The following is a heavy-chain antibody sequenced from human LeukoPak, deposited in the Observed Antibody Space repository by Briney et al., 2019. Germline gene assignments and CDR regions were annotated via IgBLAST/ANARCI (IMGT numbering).Heavy chain of an antibody. Sequence: GRSLRLSCAASGFRFGDYAMHWVRQAPGKGLEWVSGISWSSVDIGYADSVKGRFTISRDNAKNSLYLQMNSLRGEDTAVYCCARDYYDSSGYYYSGYWGQGTLVTVSS. CDR2: ISWSSVDI. D-gene: IGHD3-22*01. V-gene: IGHV3-9*01. CDR3: ARDYYDSSGYYYSGY. J-gene: IGHJ4*02. CDR1: GFRFGDYA.